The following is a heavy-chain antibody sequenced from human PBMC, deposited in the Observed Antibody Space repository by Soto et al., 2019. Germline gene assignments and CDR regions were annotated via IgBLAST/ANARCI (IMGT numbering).Heavy chain of an antibody. V-gene: IGHV3-7*01. J-gene: IGHJ3*02. CDR1: GFSLRSYW. CDR2: IKEDGSVK. Sequence: PGGSLRLSCAAIGFSLRSYWMAWFRQIPGKGLEFVANIKEDGSVKNYVDSVKGRFSISRDNDKNSLYLQMNSLRAEDTAVYYCGTDRWGGAFDMWGQGTTVTVSS. D-gene: IGHD3-10*01. CDR3: GTDRWGGAFDM.